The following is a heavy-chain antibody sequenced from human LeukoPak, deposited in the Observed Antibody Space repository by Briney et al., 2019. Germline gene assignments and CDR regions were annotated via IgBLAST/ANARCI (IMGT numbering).Heavy chain of an antibody. Sequence: GGSLRLSGAASGFTFNTYGMHWVRRAAGKGLKWVAVIWYDGSQKYYADSVRGRFTISRDNSKNTLCLQMNSLTDEDTAVYYCARVGSYENSGSLPFDYWGQGILVTVSS. V-gene: IGHV3-33*01. D-gene: IGHD3-22*01. CDR2: IWYDGSQK. J-gene: IGHJ4*02. CDR1: GFTFNTYG. CDR3: ARVGSYENSGSLPFDY.